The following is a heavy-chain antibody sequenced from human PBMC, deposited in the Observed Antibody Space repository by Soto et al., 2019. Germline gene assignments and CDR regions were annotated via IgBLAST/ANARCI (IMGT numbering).Heavy chain of an antibody. CDR3: ARQSAAGCYYDY. CDR2: IIPIFGTA. D-gene: IGHD3-10*01. CDR1: ARTLSSYA. J-gene: IGHJ4*02. Sequence: SVQGSCPASARTLSSYAIRWARQATGQGLEWMGAIIPIFGTANYAQKFKGRVTITADKSTTTAYMELSSLRAEDTAVYYCARQSAAGCYYDYWGQGTLVTVSS. V-gene: IGHV1-69*06.